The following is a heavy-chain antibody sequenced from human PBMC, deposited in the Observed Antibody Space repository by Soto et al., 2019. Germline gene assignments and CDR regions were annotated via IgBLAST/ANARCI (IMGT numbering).Heavy chain of an antibody. J-gene: IGHJ3*02. CDR3: ASGGSYYYDSSGSAFDI. CDR1: GYTFTSFG. D-gene: IGHD3-22*01. Sequence: ASLKLYCKGAGYTFTSFGIIWVRQNTGQGLEWMGWISAYNGNTNYAQKLQGRVTMTTDTSTSTAYMELRSLRSDDTAVYYCASGGSYYYDSSGSAFDIWGQGTMVTVSS. CDR2: ISAYNGNT. V-gene: IGHV1-18*01.